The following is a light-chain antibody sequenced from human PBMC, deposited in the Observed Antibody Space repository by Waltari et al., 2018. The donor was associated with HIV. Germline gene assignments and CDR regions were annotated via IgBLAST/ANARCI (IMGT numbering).Light chain of an antibody. J-gene: IGKJ5*01. CDR2: DTS. CDR3: QQRSRWPIT. CDR1: QSVSSY. Sequence: EIVLTQSPATLSVSPGESATLSCRASQSVSSYFAWYQQKPGQAPRLLIYDTSSRATGIPARFSGSGSGTDFTLTISSLEPGDFGVYYCQQRSRWPITFGQGTRLEIK. V-gene: IGKV3-11*01.